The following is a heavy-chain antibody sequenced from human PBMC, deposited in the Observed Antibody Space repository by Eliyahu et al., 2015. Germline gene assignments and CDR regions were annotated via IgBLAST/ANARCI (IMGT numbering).Heavy chain of an antibody. J-gene: IGHJ4*02. CDR2: ISGTGNTI. D-gene: IGHD6-19*01. V-gene: IGHV3-11*01. CDR3: ARDPSGWQDFDY. CDR1: GFTLSDYY. Sequence: QVQLVESGGGLVXPGESLRLSXAASGFTLSDYYVXWIRQAPGKGLEWVSYISGTGNTIKYADSVRGRFTISWDNAKDSVYLQMNSLRVEDTAMYYCARDPSGWQDFDYWGQGTLVTVSS.